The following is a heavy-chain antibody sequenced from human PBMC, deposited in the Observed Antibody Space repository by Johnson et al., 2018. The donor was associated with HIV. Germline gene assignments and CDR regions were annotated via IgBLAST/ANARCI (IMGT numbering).Heavy chain of an antibody. CDR2: ISYDGTSK. Sequence: QVQLVESGGGVVRPGGSLRLSCAASGFAFSSYAMHWVRQAPGKGLEWVAVISYDGTSKYQADSVKGRFTISRDNSKNTLFMQMNSLRGEDTAVYYCAKKGNVGSWDLDAFDIWGQGTMVTVSS. CDR1: GFAFSSYA. J-gene: IGHJ3*02. V-gene: IGHV3-30*18. CDR3: AKKGNVGSWDLDAFDI. D-gene: IGHD1-26*01.